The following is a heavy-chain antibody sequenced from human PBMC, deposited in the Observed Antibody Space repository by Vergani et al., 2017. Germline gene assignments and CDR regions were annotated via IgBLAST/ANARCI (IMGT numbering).Heavy chain of an antibody. V-gene: IGHV4-30-2*01. J-gene: IGHJ5*02. CDR1: GGSISSGGYS. CDR2: IYHSGST. Sequence: QLQLQESGSGLVKPSQTLSLTCAVSGGSISSGGYSWSWIRQPPGKGLEWIGYIYHSGSTYYNPSLKSRVTISVDRSKNQFSLKLSSVTAADTAVYYCARGLVLPPLWWAPDYNWFDPWGQGTLVTVSS. D-gene: IGHD4/OR15-4a*01. CDR3: ARGLVLPPLWWAPDYNWFDP.